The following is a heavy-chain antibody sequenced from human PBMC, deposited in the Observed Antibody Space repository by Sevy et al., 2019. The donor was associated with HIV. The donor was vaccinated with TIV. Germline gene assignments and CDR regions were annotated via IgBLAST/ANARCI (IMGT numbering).Heavy chain of an antibody. CDR1: GGSISRYY. J-gene: IGHJ5*02. D-gene: IGHD3-3*01. CDR2: VSDTGST. CDR3: ARDLWSGYSNSYNWFDP. Sequence: SETLSLTCTVSGGSISRYYWSWIRQPPGKGLEWIGYVSDTGSTNYNPSLKSRVTISVDTSRNQFSLRLNSVTAADRAVYYCARDLWSGYSNSYNWFDPWGQGTLVTVSS. V-gene: IGHV4-59*01.